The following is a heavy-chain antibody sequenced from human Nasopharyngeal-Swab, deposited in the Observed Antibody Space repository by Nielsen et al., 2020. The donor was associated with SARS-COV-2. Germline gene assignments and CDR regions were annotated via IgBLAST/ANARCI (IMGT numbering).Heavy chain of an antibody. J-gene: IGHJ3*02. CDR1: GFTFSSYG. CDR3: AKSFGRLRWYENAFDI. V-gene: IGHV3-30*18. CDR2: ISYDGSNK. Sequence: GGSLRLSCAASGFTFSSYGMHWVRQAPGKGLEWVAVISYDGSNKYYADSVKGRFTISRDNSKNTLYLQMNSLRAEDTAVYYCAKSFGRLRWYENAFDIWGQGTMVTVSS. D-gene: IGHD4-23*01.